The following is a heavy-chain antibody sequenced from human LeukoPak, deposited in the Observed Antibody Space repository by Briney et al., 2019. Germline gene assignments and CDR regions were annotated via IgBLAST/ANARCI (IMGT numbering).Heavy chain of an antibody. CDR1: GFTFDDYA. Sequence: GGSLRLSCAASGFTFDDYAMHWVRQVPGKGLEWVSGISWNSGTIRYADSVKGRFTISRDNAKNSLYLQMNSLRAEDMALYYCAKGTYFYDSSGCMDVWGTGTTVTVSS. J-gene: IGHJ6*03. CDR3: AKGTYFYDSSGCMDV. CDR2: ISWNSGTI. V-gene: IGHV3-9*03. D-gene: IGHD3-22*01.